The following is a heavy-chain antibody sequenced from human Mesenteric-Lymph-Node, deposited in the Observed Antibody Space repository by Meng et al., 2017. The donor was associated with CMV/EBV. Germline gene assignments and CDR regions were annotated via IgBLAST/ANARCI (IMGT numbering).Heavy chain of an antibody. CDR2: IKQDASEK. CDR3: ARIRDTYDFWSDLYVGDDS. V-gene: IGHV3-7*01. D-gene: IGHD3-3*01. CDR1: GFSFSDYW. Sequence: GGSLRLSCAASGFSFSDYWMSWVRQAPGKAMEWVANIKQDASEKYYVDSVRGRFTISRDNAKNSLYLQMDSLGAEDTAVYYCARIRDTYDFWSDLYVGDDSWGQGTLVTVSS. J-gene: IGHJ4*02.